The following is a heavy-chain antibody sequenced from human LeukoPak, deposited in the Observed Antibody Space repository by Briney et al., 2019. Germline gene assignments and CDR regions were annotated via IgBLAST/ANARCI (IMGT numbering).Heavy chain of an antibody. D-gene: IGHD3-10*01. V-gene: IGHV1-2*02. CDR1: GYTFTGYY. CDR3: ASGITMVRENYFYYYYGMDV. Sequence: GASVKVSCKASGYTFTGYYMHWVRQAPGQGLEWMGWINPNSGGTNYAQKFQGRVTMTRDTSISTAYMELSRLRSDDTAVYYCASGITMVRENYFYYYYGMDVWGQGTTVTVS. J-gene: IGHJ6*02. CDR2: INPNSGGT.